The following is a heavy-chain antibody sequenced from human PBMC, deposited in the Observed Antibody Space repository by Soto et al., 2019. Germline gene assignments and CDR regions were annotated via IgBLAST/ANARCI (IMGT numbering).Heavy chain of an antibody. CDR2: IYYSGST. J-gene: IGHJ4*02. CDR1: GGSISSGGYY. Sequence: PSETLSLTCTVSGGSISSGGYYWSWIRQHPGKGLEWIGYIYYSGSTYYNPSLKSRVTISVDTSKNQFSLELSSVTAADTAVYYCARADSSGWYFDYWGQGTLVTVSS. D-gene: IGHD6-19*01. CDR3: ARADSSGWYFDY. V-gene: IGHV4-31*03.